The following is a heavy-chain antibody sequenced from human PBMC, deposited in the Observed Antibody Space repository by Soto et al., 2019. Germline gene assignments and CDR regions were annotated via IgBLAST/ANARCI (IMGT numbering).Heavy chain of an antibody. V-gene: IGHV3-30*18. Sequence: PGGSLRLSCAASGFTFSSYGMHWVRQAPGKGLEWVAVISYDGSKKYYADSVKGRFTISRDNSKNTLYLQMNSLRAEDTAVYYCAKVVVAGTFLLDYWGQGTLVTVSS. D-gene: IGHD6-19*01. CDR2: ISYDGSKK. J-gene: IGHJ4*02. CDR1: GFTFSSYG. CDR3: AKVVVAGTFLLDY.